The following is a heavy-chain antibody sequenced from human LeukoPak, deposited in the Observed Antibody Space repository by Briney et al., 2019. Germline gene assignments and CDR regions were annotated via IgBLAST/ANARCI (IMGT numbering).Heavy chain of an antibody. CDR1: GHSINSGFY. J-gene: IGHJ4*02. CDR3: ARRYTVAGGNFDD. Sequence: SETLSLTCAVSGHSINSGFYWGWIRQSRGKGLEWIGTIFNTGSTYYTASLRNRVSISVDASKNQFSLRLSSVTAADTAIYYCARRYTVAGGNFDDWGQGTQVTVST. CDR2: IFNTGST. D-gene: IGHD6-19*01. V-gene: IGHV4-38-2*01.